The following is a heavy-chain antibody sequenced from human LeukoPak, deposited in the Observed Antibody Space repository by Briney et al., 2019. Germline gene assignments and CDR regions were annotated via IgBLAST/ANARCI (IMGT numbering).Heavy chain of an antibody. CDR1: DDSFSSHY. V-gene: IGHV4-4*07. J-gene: IGHJ5*02. D-gene: IGHD1-26*01. Sequence: SETLSLTCAVSDDSFSSHYWTWIRQPAGKGLEWIGRIYTSGSTNYNPSLKSRVTMSVDTSKNQFSLKLSSVTAADTAVYYCARDNSGSYSNWFDPWGQGTLVTVSS. CDR2: IYTSGST. CDR3: ARDNSGSYSNWFDP.